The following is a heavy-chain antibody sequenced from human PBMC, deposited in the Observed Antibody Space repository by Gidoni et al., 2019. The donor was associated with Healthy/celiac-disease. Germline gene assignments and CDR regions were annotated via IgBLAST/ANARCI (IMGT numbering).Heavy chain of an antibody. CDR1: GGSISSGGYY. CDR2: IYYSGST. CDR3: ARVVLNPEYYYGMDV. J-gene: IGHJ6*02. V-gene: IGHV4-31*03. D-gene: IGHD2-8*01. Sequence: QVQLQESGPGLVKPSQTLSLTCTVSGGSISSGGYYWSWIRQHPGKGLEWIGYIYYSGSTYYNPSLKSRVTISVDTSKNQFSLKLSSVTAADTAVYYCARVVLNPEYYYGMDVWGQGTTVTVSS.